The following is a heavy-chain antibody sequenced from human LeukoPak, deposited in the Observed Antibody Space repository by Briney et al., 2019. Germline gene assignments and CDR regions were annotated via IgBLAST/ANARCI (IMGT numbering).Heavy chain of an antibody. D-gene: IGHD3-22*01. CDR1: GYTFTYRY. V-gene: IGHV1-45*02. CDR3: ARGRPTYYYDSSTYYYGSSYNWFDP. Sequence: SVKVSCKASGYTFTYRYLHWVRQAPGQALEWMGWITPFNGNTNYAQKFQDRVTITRDRSMSTAYMELSSLRSEDTAVYYCARGRPTYYYDSSTYYYGSSYNWFDPWGQGTLVTVSS. CDR2: ITPFNGNT. J-gene: IGHJ5*02.